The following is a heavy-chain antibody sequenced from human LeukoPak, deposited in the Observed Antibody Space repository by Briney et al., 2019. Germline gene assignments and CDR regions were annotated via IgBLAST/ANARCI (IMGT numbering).Heavy chain of an antibody. CDR1: GFTFSSYG. Sequence: GGSLRLSCAASGFTFSSYGMHWVRQAPGKGLEWVAVISYDGSNKYYADSVKGRFTISRDNSKNTLYLQMNSLRAEDTAVYYSAKDTGYSSSWYLGNWFDPWGQGTLVTVSS. CDR2: ISYDGSNK. J-gene: IGHJ5*02. D-gene: IGHD6-13*01. V-gene: IGHV3-30*18. CDR3: AKDTGYSSSWYLGNWFDP.